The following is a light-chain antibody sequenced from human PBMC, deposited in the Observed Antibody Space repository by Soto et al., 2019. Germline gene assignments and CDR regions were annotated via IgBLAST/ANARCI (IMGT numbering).Light chain of an antibody. Sequence: QSALTQPRSVSGSPGQSVTISCTGTSSDVSGYNYVSWYQQHPGKAPKLMIYDVNKRPSGVPDRFSGSKSGNTASLTISGLQVEDEAEYYCGSYTGSITYVFGTGTKVTVL. CDR1: SSDVSGYNY. V-gene: IGLV2-11*01. CDR2: DVN. J-gene: IGLJ1*01. CDR3: GSYTGSITYV.